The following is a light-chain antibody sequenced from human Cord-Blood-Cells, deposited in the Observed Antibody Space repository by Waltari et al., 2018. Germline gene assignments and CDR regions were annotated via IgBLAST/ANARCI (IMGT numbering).Light chain of an antibody. J-gene: IGKJ1*01. V-gene: IGKV1-39*01. CDR3: QQSYSTPWT. Sequence: DIQMTQSTSSLSASVGDRVTITCRASQSISSYLNWYQQKPGKAPKRLIYAASSLQSGVPSRFSGSGSGTDFTLTISSLQPEDFATYYCQQSYSTPWTFGQGTKVEIK. CDR1: QSISSY. CDR2: AAS.